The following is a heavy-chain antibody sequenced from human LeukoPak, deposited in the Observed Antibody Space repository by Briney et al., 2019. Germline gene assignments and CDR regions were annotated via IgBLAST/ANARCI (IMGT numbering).Heavy chain of an antibody. D-gene: IGHD4-17*01. Sequence: PGGSLRLSCAASGFTFDDYAMHWVRQVPGKGLEWVSGISWNSGSIGYVDSVKGRFTISRDNAKNSLYLQMNSLRAEDMALYYCAKSKTVTTEFDHWGQGTLVTVSS. CDR3: AKSKTVTTEFDH. J-gene: IGHJ4*02. V-gene: IGHV3-9*03. CDR1: GFTFDDYA. CDR2: ISWNSGSI.